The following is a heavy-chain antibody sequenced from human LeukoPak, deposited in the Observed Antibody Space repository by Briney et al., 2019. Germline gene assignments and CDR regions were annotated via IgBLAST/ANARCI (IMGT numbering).Heavy chain of an antibody. V-gene: IGHV3-23*01. Sequence: GGPLKLSFPASGFTLISFSMNWFAQAPGKGLDGAQPISGSGGSTYYADSVKGRFTISRDNSKNTLYLQMNSLRAEDTAVYYCAKDITTVTRGTFDYWGQGTLVTVSS. CDR1: GFTLISFS. D-gene: IGHD4-11*01. J-gene: IGHJ4*02. CDR3: AKDITTVTRGTFDY. CDR2: ISGSGGST.